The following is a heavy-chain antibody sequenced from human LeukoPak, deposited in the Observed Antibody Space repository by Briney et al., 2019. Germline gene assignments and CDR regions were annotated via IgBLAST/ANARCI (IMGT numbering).Heavy chain of an antibody. Sequence: PSETLSLTCTVSGGSISSYYWSWIRQPPGKGLGWIGYIYYSGSTNYNPSLKSRVTISVDTSKNQFSLKLSSVTAADTAVYYCARQYCSGGSCYRIDYWGQGTLVTVSS. V-gene: IGHV4-59*01. CDR2: IYYSGST. CDR3: ARQYCSGGSCYRIDY. CDR1: GGSISSYY. D-gene: IGHD2-15*01. J-gene: IGHJ4*02.